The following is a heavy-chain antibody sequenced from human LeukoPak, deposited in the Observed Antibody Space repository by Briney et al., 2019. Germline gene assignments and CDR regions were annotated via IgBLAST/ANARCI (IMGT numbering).Heavy chain of an antibody. J-gene: IGHJ4*02. D-gene: IGHD1-26*01. Sequence: ASVKVSCKASGYTFTGYYMHWVRQAPGQGLEWMGWINPNSGGTSYAQKFQGRVTMTRDTSISTAYMELSRLRSDDTAVYYCAAAVSGSYSTLDYWGQGTLVTVSS. CDR2: INPNSGGT. CDR3: AAAVSGSYSTLDY. V-gene: IGHV1-2*02. CDR1: GYTFTGYY.